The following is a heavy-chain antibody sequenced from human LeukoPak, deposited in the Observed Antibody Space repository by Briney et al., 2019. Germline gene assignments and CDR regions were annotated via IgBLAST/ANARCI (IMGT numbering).Heavy chain of an antibody. D-gene: IGHD3-10*01. J-gene: IGHJ4*02. CDR3: AMYGSGSYGYFDY. CDR2: ISHDGSNK. Sequence: GGSLRLSCAASGFTFSSYGMHWVRQAPGKGLEWVAVISHDGSNKYYADSVKGRFTISRDNSKNTLYLQMNSLRAEDTAVYYCAMYGSGSYGYFDYWGQGTLVTVSS. V-gene: IGHV3-30*03. CDR1: GFTFSSYG.